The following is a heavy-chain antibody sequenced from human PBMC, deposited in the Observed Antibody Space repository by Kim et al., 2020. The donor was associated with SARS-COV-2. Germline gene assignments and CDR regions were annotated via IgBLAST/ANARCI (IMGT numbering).Heavy chain of an antibody. V-gene: IGHV1-46*01. D-gene: IGHD1-7*01. CDR2: INPSGGGT. CDR3: AAYTVNYPDRVC. J-gene: IGHJ4*02. Sequence: ASVKVSCKASGYTLTNYYFHWVRQAPGQGLAWMGLINPSGGGTTYAQNFQGRVSLTRDTSTSTVYMELSSLRSDDTAVYYCAAYTVNYPDRVCWGQGTLVTVSS. CDR1: GYTLTNYY.